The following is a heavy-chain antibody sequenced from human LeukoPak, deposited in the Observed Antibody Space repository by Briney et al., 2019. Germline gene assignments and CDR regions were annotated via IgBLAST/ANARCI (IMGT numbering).Heavy chain of an antibody. J-gene: IGHJ4*02. V-gene: IGHV4-59*12. CDR3: ARELEDCSSTSCYTGLVDY. Sequence: SETLSLTCTVSGGSISSYYWSWIRQPPGKGLEWIGYIYYSGSTNYNPSLKSRVTISVDTSKNQFSLKLSSVTAADTAVYYCARELEDCSSTSCYTGLVDYWGQGTLVTVSS. D-gene: IGHD2-2*02. CDR2: IYYSGST. CDR1: GGSISSYY.